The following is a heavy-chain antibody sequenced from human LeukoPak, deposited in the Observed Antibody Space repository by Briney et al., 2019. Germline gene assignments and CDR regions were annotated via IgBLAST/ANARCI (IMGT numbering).Heavy chain of an antibody. Sequence: ASVKVSCKASGGTFSSYAISWVRQAPGQGLEWMGGIIPIFGTANYAQKFQGRVTITADESTSTAYMELSSLRSDDTAVYYCARDFDAVLGDYDILTGYTDYYYMDVWGKGTTVTISS. CDR1: GGTFSSYA. CDR3: ARDFDAVLGDYDILTGYTDYYYMDV. J-gene: IGHJ6*03. D-gene: IGHD3-9*01. V-gene: IGHV1-69*13. CDR2: IIPIFGTA.